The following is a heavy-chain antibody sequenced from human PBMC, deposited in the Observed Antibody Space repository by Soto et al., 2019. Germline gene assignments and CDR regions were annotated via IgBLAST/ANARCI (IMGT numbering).Heavy chain of an antibody. CDR1: GFTFSDYY. D-gene: IGHD1-26*01. Sequence: RLSCAASGFTFSDYYMSWIRQAPGKGPEWVSFISGSGGTIYYADSVKGRFTISRDNAKNSLYLQMNSLRAEDTAVYYCARDSGSFWFDPWGQGTLVTVSS. J-gene: IGHJ5*02. CDR2: ISGSGGTI. V-gene: IGHV3-11*01. CDR3: ARDSGSFWFDP.